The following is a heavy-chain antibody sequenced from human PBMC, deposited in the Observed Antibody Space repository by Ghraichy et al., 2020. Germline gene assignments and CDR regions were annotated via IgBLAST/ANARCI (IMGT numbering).Heavy chain of an antibody. V-gene: IGHV1-2*06. CDR3: AINTLGYCSGGSCYSESHRYYYYYMDV. Sequence: ASVKVSCKASGYTFTGYYMHWVRQAPGQGLEWMGRINPNSGGTNYAQKFQGRVTMTRDTSISTAYMELSRLRSDDTAVYYCAINTLGYCSGGSCYSESHRYYYYYMDVWGKGTTVTVSS. J-gene: IGHJ6*03. D-gene: IGHD2-15*01. CDR2: INPNSGGT. CDR1: GYTFTGYY.